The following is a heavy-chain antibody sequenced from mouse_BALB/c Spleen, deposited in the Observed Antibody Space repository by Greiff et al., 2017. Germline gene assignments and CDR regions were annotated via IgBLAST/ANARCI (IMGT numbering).Heavy chain of an antibody. J-gene: IGHJ4*01. V-gene: IGHV5-17*02. CDR3: AGPAAYYRYSYAMDY. CDR2: ISSGSSTI. CDR1: GFTFSSFG. Sequence: EVKLVESGGGLVQPGGSRKLSCAASGFTFSSFGMHWVRQAPGKGLEWVAYISSGSSTIYYADTVKGRFTISRDNPKNTLFLQMTSLRSEDTAMYYCAGPAAYYRYSYAMDYWGQGTSVTVSS. D-gene: IGHD2-14*01.